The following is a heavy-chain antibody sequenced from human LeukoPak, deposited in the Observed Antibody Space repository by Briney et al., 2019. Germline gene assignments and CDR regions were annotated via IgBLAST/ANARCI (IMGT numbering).Heavy chain of an antibody. J-gene: IGHJ3*02. CDR2: ISYDGSNK. V-gene: IGHV3-30*14. D-gene: IGHD1-26*01. CDR1: GFTFSSYA. CDR3: ARESTGVGATLTDAFDI. Sequence: PGGSLRLSCAASGFTFSSYAMHWVRQAPGKGLEWVAVISYDGSNKYYADSVKGRFTISRDNSKNTLYLQMNSLRAEDTAVYYCARESTGVGATLTDAFDIWGQGTMVSVSS.